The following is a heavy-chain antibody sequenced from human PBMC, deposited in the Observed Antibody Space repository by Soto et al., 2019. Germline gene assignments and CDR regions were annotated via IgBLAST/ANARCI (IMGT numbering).Heavy chain of an antibody. CDR1: GGSISSSSYY. CDR2: IYYSGST. Sequence: QLQLQESGPGLVKPSETLSLTCTVYGGSISSSSYYWGWIRQPTGKGLEWIGDIYYSGSTYYNPSLKGGVTICTDTFNDSLAPKLSSGTASATPVYYCGRRRTHYYDSSGLGFAPWGQGTLVTVSS. V-gene: IGHV4-39*01. J-gene: IGHJ5*02. D-gene: IGHD3-22*01. CDR3: GRRRTHYYDSSGLGFAP.